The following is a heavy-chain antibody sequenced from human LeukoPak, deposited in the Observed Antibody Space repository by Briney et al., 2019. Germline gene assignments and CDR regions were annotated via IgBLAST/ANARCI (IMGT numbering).Heavy chain of an antibody. CDR3: AREMGAEGFDY. J-gene: IGHJ4*02. Sequence: SETLSLTCTVSGGSISSGSYYWSWIRQPAEKGLEWIGRIYTSGSTNYNPSLKSRVTVSVDTSKNQFSLKLSSVTAADTAVYYCAREMGAEGFDYWGQGTLVTVSS. CDR1: GGSISSGSYY. D-gene: IGHD3-16*01. CDR2: IYTSGST. V-gene: IGHV4-61*02.